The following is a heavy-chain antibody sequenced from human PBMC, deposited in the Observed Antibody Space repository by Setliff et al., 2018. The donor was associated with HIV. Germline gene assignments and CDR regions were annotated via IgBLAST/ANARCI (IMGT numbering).Heavy chain of an antibody. CDR2: INHSGST. Sequence: PSETLSLTCAVYGGSFNGYYWSWIRQPPGKGLEWIGEINHSGSTNYNPSLKSRVTMSVDKSKNQFSLKLTSVTAADTAVYYCARLDSTIFGVVIIRDYWGQGTLVTVSS. D-gene: IGHD3-3*01. J-gene: IGHJ4*02. V-gene: IGHV4-34*01. CDR1: GGSFNGYY. CDR3: ARLDSTIFGVVIIRDY.